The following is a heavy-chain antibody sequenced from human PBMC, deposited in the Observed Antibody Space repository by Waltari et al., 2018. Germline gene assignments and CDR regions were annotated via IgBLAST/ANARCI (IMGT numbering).Heavy chain of an antibody. Sequence: QLVESGGGLVQPGGSLRLSCVVSGLTFRSYWMSWVRQTPGKGLEWVANIKPDGTEEYYVDYVKGRFTISRDNAKNSLYLQMNSLRAEDTAVYYCARDDGIRTVDYWGQGTLVTVSS. V-gene: IGHV3-7*01. CDR1: GLTFRSYW. CDR2: IKPDGTEE. CDR3: ARDDGIRTVDY. J-gene: IGHJ4*02. D-gene: IGHD1-20*01.